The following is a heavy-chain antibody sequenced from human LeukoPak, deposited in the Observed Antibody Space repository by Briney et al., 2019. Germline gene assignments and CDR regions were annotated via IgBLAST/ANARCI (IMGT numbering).Heavy chain of an antibody. CDR2: INSDGSST. D-gene: IGHD6-13*01. CDR1: GFTFSSYW. Sequence: GGSLRLSCAASGFTFSSYWMHWVRQAPGKGLVWVSRINSDGSSTSYADSVKGRFTISRDNAKNTLYLQMNSLRAEDTAVYYCRVAAAGRTVVDYWGQGTLVTVSS. V-gene: IGHV3-74*01. CDR3: RVAAAGRTVVDY. J-gene: IGHJ4*02.